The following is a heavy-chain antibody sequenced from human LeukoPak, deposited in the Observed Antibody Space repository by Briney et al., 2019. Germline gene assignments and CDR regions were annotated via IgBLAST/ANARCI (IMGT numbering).Heavy chain of an antibody. D-gene: IGHD1-1*01. CDR1: GYTFSDFG. CDR2: TTAYNGDT. V-gene: IGHV1-18*01. J-gene: IGHJ3*01. Sequence: ASVKASCKASGYTFSDFGISWVQQAPGQGLEWMGWTTAYNGDTRFAQKLQGRVTMTTVTSTSTAYMELRSLTFDDTAVYYCARAKTLEPSPSNAFDFWGQGTMVIVSS. CDR3: ARAKTLEPSPSNAFDF.